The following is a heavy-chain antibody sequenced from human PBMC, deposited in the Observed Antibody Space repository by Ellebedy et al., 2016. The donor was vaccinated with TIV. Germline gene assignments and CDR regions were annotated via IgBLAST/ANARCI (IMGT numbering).Heavy chain of an antibody. Sequence: AASVKVSCKSSGYTFTGHHLHWVRRAPGQGLEWLGLINPNSGDTDYARKFQGRVTMTRDTSINTAYMELTSLRSDDTAVYYCTRAKGPILGGVIIGVFDPWGQGTLVTVSS. CDR2: INPNSGDT. J-gene: IGHJ5*02. D-gene: IGHD3-16*02. CDR1: GYTFTGHH. CDR3: TRAKGPILGGVIIGVFDP. V-gene: IGHV1-2*02.